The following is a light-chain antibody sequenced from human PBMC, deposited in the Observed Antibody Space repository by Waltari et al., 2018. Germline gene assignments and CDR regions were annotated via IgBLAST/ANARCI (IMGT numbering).Light chain of an antibody. CDR1: ILGSKY. CDR2: QDI. CDR3: QALGSNRWV. V-gene: IGLV3-1*01. J-gene: IGLJ3*02. Sequence: SNELTQPPSVSVSPGQTASITSSGDILGSKYASWYQHKPGQSPLLVIYQDINRPSGIPERFSGSKSGNTATLTISGTQAMDDADYYCQALGSNRWVFGGGTKLTVL.